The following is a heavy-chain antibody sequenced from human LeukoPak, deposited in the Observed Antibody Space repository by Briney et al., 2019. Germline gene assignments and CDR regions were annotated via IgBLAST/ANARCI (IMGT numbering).Heavy chain of an antibody. Sequence: SETLSLTCTVSGGSISRSSYYWGWIRQPPGKGLEWIGSIYYSGSTYYNPSLKSRVTISVDTSKNQFSLKLSSVTAADTAVYYCARDRYYYDSSGYYYGPWFDPWGQGTLVTVSS. J-gene: IGHJ5*02. CDR2: IYYSGST. V-gene: IGHV4-39*07. CDR3: ARDRYYYDSSGYYYGPWFDP. CDR1: GGSISRSSYY. D-gene: IGHD3-22*01.